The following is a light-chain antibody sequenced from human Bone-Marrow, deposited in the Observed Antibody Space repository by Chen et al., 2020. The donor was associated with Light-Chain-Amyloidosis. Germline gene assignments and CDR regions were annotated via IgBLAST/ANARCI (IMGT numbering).Light chain of an antibody. CDR2: RDT. CDR3: QSADSSGTYEVI. CDR1: DLPTKY. Sequence: SYELTQPPSVSVSPGQTARITCSGDDLPTKYAYGYQQKPGQAPVLVIHRDTERPSGISERFSGSSSGTTATLTISGVQAEDEADYPCQSADSSGTYEVIFGGGTKLTVL. V-gene: IGLV3-25*03. J-gene: IGLJ2*01.